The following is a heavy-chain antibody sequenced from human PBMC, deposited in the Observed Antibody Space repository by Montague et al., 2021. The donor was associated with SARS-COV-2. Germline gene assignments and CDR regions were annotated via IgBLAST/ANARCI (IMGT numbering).Heavy chain of an antibody. J-gene: IGHJ6*02. CDR1: GYNFNDYG. V-gene: IGHV1-18*01. CDR2: VSPYNVNT. CDR3: GRSNWRYFYYGVDV. Sequence: SVKVSCKASGYNFNDYGITWVRRAPGQGLEWLGWVSPYNVNTYYGQNFQGRVTLSADASTRTVYMELRSLSSADTAVYYCGRSNWRYFYYGVDVWGQGTTVPGSS. D-gene: IGHD5-24*01.